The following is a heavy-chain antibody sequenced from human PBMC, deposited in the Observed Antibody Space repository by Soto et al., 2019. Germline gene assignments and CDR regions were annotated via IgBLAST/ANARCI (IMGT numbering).Heavy chain of an antibody. CDR2: INAANGHT. CDR1: GYFFTSYA. Sequence: QVQLVQSGPEVKKTGASVKVSCRASGYFFTSYAIHWVRQAPGPRLEWLGWINAANGHTKYSQNFQGRVIITRGTSANTVYMEVSSLKSGDTAVYYCARGSIAVAGRNQLDYWGQGTRVTVFS. CDR3: ARGSIAVAGRNQLDY. D-gene: IGHD6-19*01. J-gene: IGHJ4*02. V-gene: IGHV1-3*01.